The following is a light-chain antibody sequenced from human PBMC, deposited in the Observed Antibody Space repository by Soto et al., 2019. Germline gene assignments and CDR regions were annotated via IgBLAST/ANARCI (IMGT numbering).Light chain of an antibody. CDR3: QQYGSSPTT. Sequence: DIVMTQSPDSLAVSLGERATINCKSSQSVLYSSNNKNYLVWYQQKPGQAPRLLIYGASGRATGIPDRFSGSGSGTDFTLTISRLEPEDFAVYYCQQYGSSPTTFGHGTKVDI. CDR1: QSVLYSSNNKNY. J-gene: IGKJ1*01. V-gene: IGKV4-1*01. CDR2: GAS.